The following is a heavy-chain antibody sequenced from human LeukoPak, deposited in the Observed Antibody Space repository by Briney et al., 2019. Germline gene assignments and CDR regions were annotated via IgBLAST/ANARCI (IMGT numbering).Heavy chain of an antibody. V-gene: IGHV1-69*01. CDR3: AREPYYYDSSGYYQSYYFDY. CDR2: IIPIFGTA. Sequence: SVKVSCVASGGTFSSYAISWVRQAPGQGLEWMGGIIPIFGTANYAQKFQGRVTITADESTSTAYMELSSLRSEDTAVYYCAREPYYYDSSGYYQSYYFDYWGQGTLVTVSS. CDR1: GGTFSSYA. J-gene: IGHJ4*02. D-gene: IGHD3-22*01.